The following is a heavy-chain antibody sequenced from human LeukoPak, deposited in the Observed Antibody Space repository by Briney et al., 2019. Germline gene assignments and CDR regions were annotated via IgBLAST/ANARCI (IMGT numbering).Heavy chain of an antibody. J-gene: IGHJ4*02. Sequence: GGSLRLSCAASGFTFSTYTMNWVRQAPGKGLEWVSSISSSSYIYYADSVKGRFTISRDNAKNSLYLQMNSLRAEDTAVYYCARDKLSSGWSFDYWGQGTLVTVSS. CDR2: ISSSSYI. D-gene: IGHD6-19*01. CDR3: ARDKLSSGWSFDY. V-gene: IGHV3-21*01. CDR1: GFTFSTYT.